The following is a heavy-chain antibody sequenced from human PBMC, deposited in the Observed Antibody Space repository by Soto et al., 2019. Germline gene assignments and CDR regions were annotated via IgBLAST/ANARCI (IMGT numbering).Heavy chain of an antibody. CDR2: IIPIFGTA. CDR3: ARRQWGPGITMVREHSYYYYGMDV. V-gene: IGHV1-69*01. CDR1: GGTFSSYA. J-gene: IGHJ6*02. Sequence: QVQLVQSGAEVKKPGSSVKVSCKASGGTFSSYAISWVRQAPGQGLEWMGGIIPIFGTANYAQKFQGRVTITADESTSTAYMELSSLRSEDTAVYSCARRQWGPGITMVREHSYYYYGMDVWGQGTTVTVSS. D-gene: IGHD3-10*01.